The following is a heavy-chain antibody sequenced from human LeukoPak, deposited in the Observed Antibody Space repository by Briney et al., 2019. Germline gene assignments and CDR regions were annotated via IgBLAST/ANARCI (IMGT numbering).Heavy chain of an antibody. CDR1: GFTFSRYS. CDR2: ISSRSTYI. CDR3: ARDAQWLVPEGYFYYMDV. V-gene: IGHV3-21*01. Sequence: GGSLRLFCAGSGFTFSRYSMNCFRQAPGKGLERVSSISSRSTYIFYADSVKGRFTISRDNAKNSLYLQMNSLGAEDTAVYYCARDAQWLVPEGYFYYMDVWGKGTTVTVSS. D-gene: IGHD6-19*01. J-gene: IGHJ6*03.